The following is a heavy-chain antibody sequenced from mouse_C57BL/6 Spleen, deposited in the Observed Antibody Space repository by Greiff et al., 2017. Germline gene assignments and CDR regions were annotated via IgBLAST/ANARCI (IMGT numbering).Heavy chain of an antibody. D-gene: IGHD3-2*02. CDR2: INPSSGYT. J-gene: IGHJ2*01. CDR3: ASGTAQAGDLEY. CDR1: GYTFTSYT. Sequence: VQLQESGAELARPGASVKMSCKASGYTFTSYTMHWVKQRPGQGLEWIGYINPSSGYTKYNQKFKDKATLTADKSSSTAYMQLSNLTSEDSAVYDCASGTAQAGDLEYRGQGTTLTVYS. V-gene: IGHV1-4*01.